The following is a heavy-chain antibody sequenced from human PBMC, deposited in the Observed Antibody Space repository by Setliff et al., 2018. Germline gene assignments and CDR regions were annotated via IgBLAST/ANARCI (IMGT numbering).Heavy chain of an antibody. CDR3: ARVYAYSYGFDS. CDR2: IFYSGST. Sequence: SETLSLTCTVSGGSVSISSYYWSWIRQPPGKGLEWIGYIFYSGSTKYNPSLKSRVTISVDTSKNQFSLKLTSVTAADTAVYYCARVYAYSYGFDSWGQGTQVTVSS. CDR1: GGSVSISSYY. D-gene: IGHD5-18*01. J-gene: IGHJ4*02. V-gene: IGHV4-61*01.